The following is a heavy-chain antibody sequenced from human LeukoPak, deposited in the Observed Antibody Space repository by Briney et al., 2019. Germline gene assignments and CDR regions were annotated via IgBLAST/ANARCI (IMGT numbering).Heavy chain of an antibody. V-gene: IGHV3-23*01. CDR1: GFTFSSYA. D-gene: IGHD3-9*01. J-gene: IGHJ5*02. CDR3: SHYDILTGYVFDP. Sequence: TGGSLRLSCAASGFTFSSYAMSWVRQAPGKGLEWDSAISGSGGSTYYADSVKGRFTISRDNSKNTLYLQMNSLRAEDTAVYYCSHYDILTGYVFDPWGQGTLVTVSS. CDR2: ISGSGGST.